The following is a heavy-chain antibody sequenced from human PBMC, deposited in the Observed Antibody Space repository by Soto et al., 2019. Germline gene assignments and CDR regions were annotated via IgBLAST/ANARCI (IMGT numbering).Heavy chain of an antibody. Sequence: PVGSLRLSCAASGFTFSSYAMHWVRQAPGKGLEWVAVISYDGSNKYYADSVKGRFTISRDNSKNTLYLQMNSLRAEDTAVYYCARDRGYEPLQTRLFDYWGQGTLVTVSS. J-gene: IGHJ4*02. D-gene: IGHD3-3*01. CDR3: ARDRGYEPLQTRLFDY. CDR2: ISYDGSNK. CDR1: GFTFSSYA. V-gene: IGHV3-30-3*01.